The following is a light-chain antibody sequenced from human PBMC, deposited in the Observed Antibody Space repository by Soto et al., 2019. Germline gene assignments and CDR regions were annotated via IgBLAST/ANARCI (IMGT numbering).Light chain of an antibody. J-gene: IGLJ1*01. CDR3: SSYTSSSTDG. CDR2: EVS. V-gene: IGLV2-18*02. CDR1: SSDVGSYNR. Sequence: QSVLTQPPSVSGSPGQSVTISCTGTSSDVGSYNRVSWSQQPPGTAPKLMIYEVSNRPSGVPDRFSGSKSGNTASLTISGLQAEDEADYYCSSYTSSSTDGFGTGTKVTVL.